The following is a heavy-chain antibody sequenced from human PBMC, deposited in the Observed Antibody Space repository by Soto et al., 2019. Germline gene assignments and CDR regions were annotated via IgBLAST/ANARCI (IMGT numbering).Heavy chain of an antibody. CDR3: ARLLRHNYYGMDV. V-gene: IGHV4-39*01. D-gene: IGHD5-12*01. Sequence: QLQLQESGPGLVKPSETLSLTCTVSGGSISSSSYYWGWIRQPPGKGLEWIGSIYYSGSTDYNPSLKSRVTISVDTSKNQFSLKLSSVTAADTAVYYCARLLRHNYYGMDVWGQGTTVTVSS. J-gene: IGHJ6*02. CDR2: IYYSGST. CDR1: GGSISSSSYY.